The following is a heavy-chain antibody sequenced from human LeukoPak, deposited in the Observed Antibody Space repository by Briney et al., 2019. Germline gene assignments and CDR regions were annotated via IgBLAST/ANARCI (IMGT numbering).Heavy chain of an antibody. CDR3: ARDLVWFGEPKGYYNYMDV. J-gene: IGHJ6*03. V-gene: IGHV3-20*04. CDR1: GFTFDNYG. CDR2: INWNGGST. D-gene: IGHD3-10*01. Sequence: GGSLRLSCAASGFTFDNYGMNWVRQAPRKGLEWVSSINWNGGSTGYADSVKGRFTISRDNAKNSLYLQMSSLRAEDTAVYYCARDLVWFGEPKGYYNYMDVWGKGTTVTVSS.